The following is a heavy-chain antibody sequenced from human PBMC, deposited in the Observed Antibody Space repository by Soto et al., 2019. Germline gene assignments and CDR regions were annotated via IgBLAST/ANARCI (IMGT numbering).Heavy chain of an antibody. CDR2: VNNGGGGT. J-gene: IGHJ4*02. D-gene: IGHD3-10*01. Sequence: EVLLLDSGGGMVQPGGSLRLSCAASGFTFSNYAMTWVRQAPGKGPEWISTVNNGGGGTYYADSVKGRFIISRDNSKNTLYLQVSSLRAEDTAVYYCAKERLGRGIDYWGQGILVTVSS. V-gene: IGHV3-23*01. CDR1: GFTFSNYA. CDR3: AKERLGRGIDY.